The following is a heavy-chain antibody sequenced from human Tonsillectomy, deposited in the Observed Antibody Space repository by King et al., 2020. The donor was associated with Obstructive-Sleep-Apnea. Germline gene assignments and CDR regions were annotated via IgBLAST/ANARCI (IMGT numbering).Heavy chain of an antibody. D-gene: IGHD3-10*01. CDR3: ARDQRVYYYGMDV. V-gene: IGHV4-39*07. Sequence: LQLQESGPGLVRPSETLSLTFTVSGGSISSSSYYWGWIRQPPGKGLDWIGSIYYSGSTYYNPSLKSRVTISVDTSKNQFSLRLSSVTAADTAVYYCARDQRVYYYGMDVWGQGTTVTVSS. CDR1: GGSISSSSYY. CDR2: IYYSGST. J-gene: IGHJ6*02.